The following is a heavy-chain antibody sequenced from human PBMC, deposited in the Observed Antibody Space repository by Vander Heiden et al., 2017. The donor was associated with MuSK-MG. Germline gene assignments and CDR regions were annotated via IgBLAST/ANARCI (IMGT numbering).Heavy chain of an antibody. D-gene: IGHD5-12*01. V-gene: IGHV3-48*02. CDR1: GFTFSRYS. Sequence: EVQLVESGGGLVQPGGSLRLSCAASGFTFSRYSMNWVRQAPGKGLEWVSDISSSSSTIYYADAVKGRFTISRDNAKNALYRQMNSLRDEDTAVYYCASSGPSYYYYGMDVWGQGTTVTVSS. CDR3: ASSGPSYYYYGMDV. CDR2: ISSSSSTI. J-gene: IGHJ6*02.